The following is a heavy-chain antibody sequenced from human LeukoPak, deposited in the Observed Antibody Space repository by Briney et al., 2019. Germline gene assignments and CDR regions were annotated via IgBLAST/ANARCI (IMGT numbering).Heavy chain of an antibody. V-gene: IGHV5-51*01. CDR3: ARHPVLRFLASYPDY. J-gene: IGHJ4*02. D-gene: IGHD3-3*01. CDR1: GYSFTSYW. CDR2: IYPGDSDT. Sequence: GESLKISCKGSGYSFTSYWIGWVRQMPGKGLEWMGIIYPGDSDTRYSPSFQGQVTISADKSISTAYLQWSSLKASDTVMYYCARHPVLRFLASYPDYWGQGTLVTVSS.